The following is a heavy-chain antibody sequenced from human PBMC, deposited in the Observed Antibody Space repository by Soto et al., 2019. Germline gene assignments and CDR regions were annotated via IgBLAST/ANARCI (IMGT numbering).Heavy chain of an antibody. D-gene: IGHD3-3*01. CDR2: TIGSGGST. V-gene: IGHV3-23*01. J-gene: IGHJ4*01. CDR1: GFTFSNYA. Sequence: PGGSLRLSCAASGFTFSNYAISWVRQGPGEGLEWVSTTIGSGGSTYYTDSVKGRFTVSRDNSRNTLYMEMNSLRAEDTAVYHWAKEAQSVFYYLDYWGQGPLVS. CDR3: AKEAQSVFYYLDY.